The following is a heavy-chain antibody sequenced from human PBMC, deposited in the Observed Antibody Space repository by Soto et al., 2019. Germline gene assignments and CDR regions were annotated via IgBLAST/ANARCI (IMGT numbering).Heavy chain of an antibody. CDR3: ARVKVSCTNGECYSLEVFDL. Sequence: PGGSLRLSCAASGFTFSSYSMIWVRQAPGKGLEWVSCITSGSSSIYYVDSVKGRFTISRDNAENSLYLHMNSLRAEDTALYYCARVKVSCTNGECYSLEVFDLWGQGTLVTVSS. D-gene: IGHD2-8*01. CDR1: GFTFSSYS. J-gene: IGHJ5*02. V-gene: IGHV3-48*01. CDR2: ITSGSSSI.